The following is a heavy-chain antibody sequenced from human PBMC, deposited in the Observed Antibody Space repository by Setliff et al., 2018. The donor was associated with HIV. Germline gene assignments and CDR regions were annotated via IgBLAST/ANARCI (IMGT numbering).Heavy chain of an antibody. J-gene: IGHJ4*02. CDR1: GASVTSGSSL. CDR2: IYSLTGST. Sequence: PSETLSLTCNVSGASVTSGSSLWSWIRQPAGKGLEWIGRIYSLTGSTNYNPSLQSRLTISIDTSKNQFSLKLTSVTAADTAVYYCATTAREPTSWGQGTLVTVSS. CDR3: ATTAREPTS. V-gene: IGHV4-61*10.